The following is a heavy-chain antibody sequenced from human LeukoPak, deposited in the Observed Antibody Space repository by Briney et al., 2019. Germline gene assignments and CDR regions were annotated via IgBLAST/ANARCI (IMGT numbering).Heavy chain of an antibody. CDR2: IHPTLGDT. J-gene: IGHJ3*02. CDR1: GYTFTNYY. CDR3: ARDGFSSVWQGGWHAFDI. Sequence: ASVKVSCKASGYTFTNYYLHWVRQAPGQGLEWMGIIHPTLGDTTYGQKVQGRVAMTRDMSTGTVYMDLSTLRSEDTAVCYCARDGFSSVWQGGWHAFDIGGQGTTVTVSS. D-gene: IGHD6-25*01. V-gene: IGHV1-46*01.